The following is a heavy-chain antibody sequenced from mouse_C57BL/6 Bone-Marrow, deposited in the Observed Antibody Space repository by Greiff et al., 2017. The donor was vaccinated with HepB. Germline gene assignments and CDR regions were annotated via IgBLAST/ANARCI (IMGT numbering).Heavy chain of an antibody. D-gene: IGHD6-5*01. CDR2: IDPETGGT. J-gene: IGHJ2*01. CDR1: GYTFTDYE. Sequence: QVQLQQSGAELVRPGASVTMSCKASGYTFTDYEMHWVKQTPVHGLEWIGAIDPETGGTAYNQKFKGKAILTADKSSSTAYMELRSLTSEDSAVYYCPPYSYYVDYWGQGTTLTVSS. V-gene: IGHV1-15*01. CDR3: PPYSYYVDY.